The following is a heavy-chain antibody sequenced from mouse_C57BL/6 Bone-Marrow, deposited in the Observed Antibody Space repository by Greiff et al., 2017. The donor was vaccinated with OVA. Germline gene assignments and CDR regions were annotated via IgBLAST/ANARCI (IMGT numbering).Heavy chain of an antibody. CDR1: GFNIKDDY. Sequence: VTLKVCGAELVRPGASVKLSCTASGFNIKDDYMHWVKQRPEQGLEWIGWIDPENGDPESASTFQGKATITAYTSSNTAYLQLSSLTSEDTAVYYCTTPPYYDYEGYWGQGTTLTVSS. V-gene: IGHV14-4*01. CDR3: TTPPYYDYEGY. D-gene: IGHD2-4*01. CDR2: IDPENGDP. J-gene: IGHJ2*01.